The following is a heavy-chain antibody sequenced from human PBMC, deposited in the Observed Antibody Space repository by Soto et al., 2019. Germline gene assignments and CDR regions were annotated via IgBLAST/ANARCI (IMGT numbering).Heavy chain of an antibody. CDR3: AKVWTYYYSIDV. CDR1: RFTFSSFA. CDR2: ISAGGGST. D-gene: IGHD2-21*01. V-gene: IGHV3-23*01. Sequence: EVQLLESGGGLVQPGGSLRLSCAASRFTFSSFAMSWVRQAPGKGLEWVSGISAGGGSTYYADSVKGLFSISRDNSKNTVYLQMNSLRAEDTAVYYCAKVWTYYYSIDVWGKGTTVTVSS. J-gene: IGHJ6*03.